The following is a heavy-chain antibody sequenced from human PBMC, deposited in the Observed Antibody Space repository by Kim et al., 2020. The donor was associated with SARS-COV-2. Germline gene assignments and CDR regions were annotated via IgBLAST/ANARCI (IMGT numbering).Heavy chain of an antibody. Sequence: GSLRLSCTTSGLNFADYAMSWFRQAPGKGLEWVAFIRSKRYDETTEYAASVKGRFIISRDDSKRIAYLQMNGLKTEDTAVYYCTSGPYYYDSAAYYHGYWGQGTLVTVSS. CDR3: TSGPYYYDSAAYYHGY. CDR2: IRSKRYDETT. J-gene: IGHJ4*02. D-gene: IGHD3-22*01. V-gene: IGHV3-49*03. CDR1: GLNFADYA.